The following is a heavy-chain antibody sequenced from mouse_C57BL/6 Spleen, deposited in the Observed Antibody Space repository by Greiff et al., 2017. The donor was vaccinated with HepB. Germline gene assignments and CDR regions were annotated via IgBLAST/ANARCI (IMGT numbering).Heavy chain of an antibody. CDR1: GYSFTGYY. V-gene: IGHV1-42*01. J-gene: IGHJ4*01. CDR2: INPSTGGT. CDR3: ARGWLRAPYWYAMDY. Sequence: EVQLQQSGPELVKPGASVKISCKASGYSFTGYYMNWVKQSPEKSLEWIGEINPSTGGTTYNQKFKAKATLTVDKSSSTAYMQLKSLTSEDSAVYYGARGWLRAPYWYAMDYWGQGTSVTVSS. D-gene: IGHD2-2*01.